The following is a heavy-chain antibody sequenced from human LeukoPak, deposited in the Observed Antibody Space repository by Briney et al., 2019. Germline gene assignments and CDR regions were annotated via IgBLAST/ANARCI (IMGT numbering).Heavy chain of an antibody. CDR1: GFTFSSYA. CDR3: AKSYYYGSGSYYNEYFDY. CDR2: ISGSGGST. J-gene: IGHJ4*02. Sequence: PGGSLRLSCAASGFTFSSYAMSWVRQAPGKGLEWGSAISGSGGSTYYADSVKGRFTISRDNSKNTLYLQMNSLRAEDTAVYYCAKSYYYGSGSYYNEYFDYWGQGTLVTVSS. D-gene: IGHD3-10*01. V-gene: IGHV3-23*01.